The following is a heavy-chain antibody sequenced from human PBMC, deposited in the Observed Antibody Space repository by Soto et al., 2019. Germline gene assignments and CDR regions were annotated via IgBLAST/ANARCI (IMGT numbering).Heavy chain of an antibody. Sequence: SETLSLTCAVYGGSFSGYYWSWIRQPPGKGLEWIGEINHSGSTNYNPSLKSRVTISVDTSKNQFSLKLSSVTAADTAVYYCARISRPTPTRYCSGGSCYHPKHDYWGQGTLVTVSS. D-gene: IGHD2-15*01. CDR3: ARISRPTPTRYCSGGSCYHPKHDY. J-gene: IGHJ4*02. V-gene: IGHV4-34*01. CDR1: GGSFSGYY. CDR2: INHSGST.